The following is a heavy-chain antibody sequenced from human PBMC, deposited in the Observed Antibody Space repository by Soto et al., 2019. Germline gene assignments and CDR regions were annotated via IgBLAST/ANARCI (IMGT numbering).Heavy chain of an antibody. CDR1: GGSITSHY. CDR3: ARQGFGQLHGLVDV. J-gene: IGHJ6*02. CDR2: IHHSGST. D-gene: IGHD3-10*01. Sequence: QVQLQESGPGRVKPSETLSLTCSVSGGSITSHYCSWFRQPPGKGLEWIGYIHHSGSTSYNPSLKSRVTMSVDTSKNHFSLKVNSVTAADTALYYCARQGFGQLHGLVDVWGPGTTVTVSS. V-gene: IGHV4-59*08.